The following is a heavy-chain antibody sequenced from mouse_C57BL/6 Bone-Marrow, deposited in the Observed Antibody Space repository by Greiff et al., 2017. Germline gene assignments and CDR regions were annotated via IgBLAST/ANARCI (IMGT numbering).Heavy chain of an antibody. D-gene: IGHD2-4*01. CDR1: GYTFTDYE. CDR3: TRDYDVVYYAMDY. V-gene: IGHV1-15*01. Sequence: VQLQQSGAELVRPGASVTLSCKASGYTFTDYEMHWVKQTPVHGLEWIGAIAPETGGTAYNQKFKGKAILTADKSSSTAYMELRSMTSEDSAVYYCTRDYDVVYYAMDYWGQGTSVTVSS. CDR2: IAPETGGT. J-gene: IGHJ4*01.